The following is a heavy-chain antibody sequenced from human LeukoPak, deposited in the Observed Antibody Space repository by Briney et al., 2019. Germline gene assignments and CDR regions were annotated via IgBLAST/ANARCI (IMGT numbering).Heavy chain of an antibody. CDR2: ISGSGGST. CDR3: AKVLEYCSGGSCYSFDY. V-gene: IGHV3-23*01. D-gene: IGHD2-15*01. Sequence: GGSLRLSCAASGFTFSSYAMSWVRQAPGKGLEWVSAISGSGGSTYYADSVKGRFTISRDNSKNTLYPQMNSLRAEDTAVYYCAKVLEYCSGGSCYSFDYWGQGTLVTVSS. J-gene: IGHJ4*02. CDR1: GFTFSSYA.